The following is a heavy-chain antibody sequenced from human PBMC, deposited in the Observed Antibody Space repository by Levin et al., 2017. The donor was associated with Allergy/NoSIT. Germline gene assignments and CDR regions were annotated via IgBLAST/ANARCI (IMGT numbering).Heavy chain of an antibody. J-gene: IGHJ4*02. CDR3: ARDKAARPWYYFDY. CDR2: ISYDGSNK. D-gene: IGHD6-6*01. V-gene: IGHV3-30*04. CDR1: GFTFSSYA. Sequence: GESLKISCAASGFTFSSYAMHWVRQAPGKGLEWVAVISYDGSNKYYADSVKGRFTISRDNSKNTLYLQMNSLRAEDTAVYYCARDKAARPWYYFDYWGQGTLVTVSS.